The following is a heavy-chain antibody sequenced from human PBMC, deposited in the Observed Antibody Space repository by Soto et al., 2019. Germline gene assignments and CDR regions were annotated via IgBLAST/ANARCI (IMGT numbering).Heavy chain of an antibody. Sequence: QVQLVQSGAEVKKPGASVKVSCKASGYTFSDHDINWVRQASGQGPEWLGWMNPTSGDTGYAQNLQGRVTMTRDTSKRTAYMELSSLRSEDTAVYYCARVGGNWNDDYFDYWGQGTVVTVSS. CDR3: ARVGGNWNDDYFDY. D-gene: IGHD1-1*01. V-gene: IGHV1-8*01. J-gene: IGHJ4*02. CDR2: MNPTSGDT. CDR1: GYTFSDHD.